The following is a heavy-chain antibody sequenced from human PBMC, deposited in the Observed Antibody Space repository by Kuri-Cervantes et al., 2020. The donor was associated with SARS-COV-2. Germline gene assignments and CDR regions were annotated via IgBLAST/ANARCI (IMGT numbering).Heavy chain of an antibody. D-gene: IGHD3-3*01. V-gene: IGHV3-7*01. J-gene: IGHJ3*02. CDR2: IKQDGSEK. CDR1: GFTFSSYW. CDR3: ARALSDFWSGYSRAFDI. Sequence: GESLKISCAASGFTFSSYWMSWVRQAPGKGLEWVANIKQDGSEKYYVDSVKGRFTISRDNAKNSLYLQMNSLRAEDTAVYYCARALSDFWSGYSRAFDIWGQGTMVTVSS.